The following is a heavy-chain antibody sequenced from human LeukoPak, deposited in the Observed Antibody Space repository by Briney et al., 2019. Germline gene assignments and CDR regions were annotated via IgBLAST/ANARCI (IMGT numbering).Heavy chain of an antibody. J-gene: IGHJ4*02. CDR1: GGSISSGSYY. CDR2: IYTSGST. CDR3: AREGYGDYVRPFDY. D-gene: IGHD4-17*01. Sequence: SQTLSLTCTVSGGSISSGSYYWSWIRQPAGKGLEWIGRIYTSGSTNYNPSLKGRVTISVDTSKNQFSLKLSSVTAADTAVYYCAREGYGDYVRPFDYWGQGTLVTVSS. V-gene: IGHV4-61*02.